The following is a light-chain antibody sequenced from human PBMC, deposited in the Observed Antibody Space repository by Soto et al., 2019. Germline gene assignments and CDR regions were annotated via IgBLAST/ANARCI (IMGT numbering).Light chain of an antibody. CDR1: QTINTW. CDR2: RAS. CDR3: QQYETYSGT. Sequence: DIQMTQSPSTLSASVGDRVTITCRASQTINTWLAWYQQKPGKAPKLLIYRASNLVSGVPSRFSGSGSVTEFTLTISSLQPDDFSIYYCQQYETYSGTFGPGTKVDI. J-gene: IGKJ3*01. V-gene: IGKV1-5*03.